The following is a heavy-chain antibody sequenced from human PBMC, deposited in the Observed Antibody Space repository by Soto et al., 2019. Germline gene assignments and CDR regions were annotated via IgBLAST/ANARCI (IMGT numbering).Heavy chain of an antibody. Sequence: SGPTLVNPTQTLTLTCTFSGFSLSTSGVGVGWIRQPPGKALEWLALIYWDDDKRYSPSLKSRLTITKDTSKNQVVLTMTNMDPVDTATYYCAHSPIDYDYIWGSYRSSIYFDYWGQGTLVTVSS. CDR3: AHSPIDYDYIWGSYRSSIYFDY. J-gene: IGHJ4*02. D-gene: IGHD3-16*02. V-gene: IGHV2-5*02. CDR2: IYWDDDK. CDR1: GFSLSTSGVG.